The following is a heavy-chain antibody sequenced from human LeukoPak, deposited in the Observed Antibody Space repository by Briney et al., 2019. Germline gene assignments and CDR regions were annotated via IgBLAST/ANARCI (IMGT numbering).Heavy chain of an antibody. Sequence: GGSLRLSCAASGFTFSGCGIHWVRQAPGKGLEWVSTISTSGAATYYADSVKGRFTISRDNSKNTLYLQMNSLRAEDTAVYYCARDRGMVRGVITSYYYYYGMDVWGQGTTVTVSS. CDR1: GFTFSGCG. J-gene: IGHJ6*02. CDR2: ISTSGAAT. D-gene: IGHD3-10*01. V-gene: IGHV3-23*01. CDR3: ARDRGMVRGVITSYYYYYGMDV.